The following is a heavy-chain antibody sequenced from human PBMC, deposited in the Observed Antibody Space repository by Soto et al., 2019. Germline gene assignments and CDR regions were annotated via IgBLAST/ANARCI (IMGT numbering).Heavy chain of an antibody. Sequence: ASVKVSCKASGYTFTGYYMHWVRQAPGQGLEWMGWINPNSGGTNYAQKFQGWVTMTRDTSISTAYVELSRLRSDDTAVYYCARFSAGYSSGWSWNYYYGMDVWGQGTTVTVSS. V-gene: IGHV1-2*04. CDR2: INPNSGGT. D-gene: IGHD6-19*01. CDR3: ARFSAGYSSGWSWNYYYGMDV. CDR1: GYTFTGYY. J-gene: IGHJ6*02.